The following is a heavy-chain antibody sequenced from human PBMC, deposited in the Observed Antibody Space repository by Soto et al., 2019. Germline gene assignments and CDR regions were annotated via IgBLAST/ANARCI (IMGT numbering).Heavy chain of an antibody. Sequence: SETLSLTCRVSDGSMNSDSSYWGWIRQPPGKGLEWIGVINHSGSTYHNLSLKGRVTMSVDASRNQFSLKLTSMTAADTAVYYCARLGGYVSVGYYYLWDSWGQGTLVTVS. D-gene: IGHD3-22*01. CDR3: ARLGGYVSVGYYYLWDS. CDR2: INHSGST. V-gene: IGHV4-39*01. CDR1: DGSMNSDSSY. J-gene: IGHJ4*02.